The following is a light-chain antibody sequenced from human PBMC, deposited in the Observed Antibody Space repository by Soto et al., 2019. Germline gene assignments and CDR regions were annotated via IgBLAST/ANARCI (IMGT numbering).Light chain of an antibody. CDR3: TSYTSSSSVL. V-gene: IGLV2-14*01. J-gene: IGLJ2*01. CDR1: SSDVGGYKY. CDR2: EVS. Sequence: QSVLTQPASVSGSPGQSITISCTGTSSDVGGYKYVSWYQQYPGKAPKLMIYEVSNRPSGVSNRFSGSKSDNTASLTISGLQADDEADYYCTSYTSSSSVLFGGGTKLTVL.